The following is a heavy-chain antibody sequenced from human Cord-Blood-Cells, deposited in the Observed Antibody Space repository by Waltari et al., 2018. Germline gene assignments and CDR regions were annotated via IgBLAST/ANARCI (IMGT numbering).Heavy chain of an antibody. D-gene: IGHD5-12*01. CDR2: INTNTGNP. CDR1: GYTFTSHA. CDR3: AIGGTRYSGYDYFDY. J-gene: IGHJ4*02. V-gene: IGHV7-4-1*02. Sequence: QVQLVQSGSELKKPGASVKVSCTASGYTFTSHAMNCVGQAPGQGLELMGWINTNTGNPTYAQGFTGRFVFSLDTSVSTAYLQISSLKAEDTAVYYCAIGGTRYSGYDYFDYWGQGTLVTVSS.